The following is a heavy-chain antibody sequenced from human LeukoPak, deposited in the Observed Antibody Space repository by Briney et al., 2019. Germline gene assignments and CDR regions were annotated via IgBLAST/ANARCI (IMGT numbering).Heavy chain of an antibody. Sequence: SQTLSLTCTVSGGSISSSSYYWGWIRQPPGKGLEWFGSIYYSGSTYYNPSLKSRVTISVDTSKNQFSLKLSSVAAADTAVYYCARVKTVPRYYYYYYMDVWGKGTTVTVSS. J-gene: IGHJ6*03. CDR3: ARVKTVPRYYYYYYMDV. CDR2: IYYSGST. CDR1: GGSISSSSYY. D-gene: IGHD4-17*01. V-gene: IGHV4-39*07.